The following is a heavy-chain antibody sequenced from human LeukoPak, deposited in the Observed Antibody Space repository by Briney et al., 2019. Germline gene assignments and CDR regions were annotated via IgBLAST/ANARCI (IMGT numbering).Heavy chain of an antibody. V-gene: IGHV4-4*02. CDR2: IYHSGNS. CDR3: ASYGGFGDLFNDY. D-gene: IGHD3-10*01. J-gene: IGHJ4*02. CDR1: GGSINSSYW. Sequence: PSETLSLTCAVSGGSINSSYWWSWVRQAPGKGLEWIGEIYHSGNSNYNPSLKSRLTISVDKSNNHFSLKLNSVTAADTAVYYCASYGGFGDLFNDYWGQGILVTVSS.